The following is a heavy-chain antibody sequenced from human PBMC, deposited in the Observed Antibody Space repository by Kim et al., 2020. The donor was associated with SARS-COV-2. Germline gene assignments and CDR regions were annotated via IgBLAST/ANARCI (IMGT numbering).Heavy chain of an antibody. CDR1: GFTFGDYA. Sequence: GGSLRLSCTASGFTFGDYAMNWFRQAPGKGLEWVGFIRNKTYGGTTEYAASVRGRFTISRDDSKNITYLQMNSLKIEDTAVYYCSRDHSIMVRGVIGYWGPGTLVTVSS. D-gene: IGHD3-10*01. CDR3: SRDHSIMVRGVIGY. CDR2: IRNKTYGGTT. V-gene: IGHV3-49*03. J-gene: IGHJ4*02.